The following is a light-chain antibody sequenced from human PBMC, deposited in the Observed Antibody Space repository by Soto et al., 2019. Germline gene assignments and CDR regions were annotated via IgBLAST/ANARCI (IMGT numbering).Light chain of an antibody. Sequence: QSVLTQPASVSGSPGQSITISCTGTTSDVGGYNHVSWYQQHPGKAPKLMIYDVTYRPPGVSNRFSGAKSGNTASLTISGLQAEDEADYYCSSYPNTNTLVFGGETKLTVL. V-gene: IGLV2-14*01. CDR2: DVT. CDR1: TSDVGGYNH. CDR3: SSYPNTNTLV. J-gene: IGLJ2*01.